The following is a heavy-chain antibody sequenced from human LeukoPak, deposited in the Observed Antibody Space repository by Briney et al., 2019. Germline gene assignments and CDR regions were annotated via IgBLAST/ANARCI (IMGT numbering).Heavy chain of an antibody. CDR2: IIPIFGTA. J-gene: IGHJ4*02. V-gene: IGHV1-69*01. D-gene: IGHD2-2*01. Sequence: KTGGSLRLSCAASGFTFSSYAISWVRQAPGQGLEWMGGIIPIFGTANYAQKFQGRVTITADESTSTAYMELSSLRSEDTAVYYCASAIVVVPAAKYYFDYWGQGTLVTVSS. CDR3: ASAIVVVPAAKYYFDY. CDR1: GFTFSSYA.